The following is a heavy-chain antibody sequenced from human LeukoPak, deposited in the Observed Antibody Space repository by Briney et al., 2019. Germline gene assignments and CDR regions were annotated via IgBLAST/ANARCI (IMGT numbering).Heavy chain of an antibody. V-gene: IGHV3-30*02. CDR2: IQNGGSKK. Sequence: GGSLRLSCAASGFSFSSYGMHWVRQAPGKGLEWVAFIQNGGSKKYYADSVKGLFTISRDNSKNTLYLQMNSLRAEDTAVYYCARDLHPWAGDYWGQGTLVTVSS. CDR1: GFSFSSYG. J-gene: IGHJ4*02. CDR3: ARDLHPWAGDY.